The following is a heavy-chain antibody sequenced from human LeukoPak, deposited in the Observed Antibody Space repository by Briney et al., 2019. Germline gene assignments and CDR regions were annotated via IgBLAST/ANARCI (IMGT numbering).Heavy chain of an antibody. V-gene: IGHV1-2*02. Sequence: GASVKVSCKASGYTFTGYYMHWVRQAPGQGLEWMGWINPNSGGTNYAQKFQGRVTMTRDTSISTAYMELSRLRSDDTAVYYCARVGGVRWLQERDAFDIWGQGTMVTVSS. CDR1: GYTFTGYY. CDR3: ARVGGVRWLQERDAFDI. J-gene: IGHJ3*02. D-gene: IGHD5-24*01. CDR2: INPNSGGT.